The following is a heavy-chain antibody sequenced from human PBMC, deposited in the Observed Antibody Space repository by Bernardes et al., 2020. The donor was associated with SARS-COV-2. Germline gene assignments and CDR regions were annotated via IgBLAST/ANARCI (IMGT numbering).Heavy chain of an antibody. J-gene: IGHJ6*02. Sequence: ASVKVSCKASGYTFTGYYMHWVRQAPGQGLEWMGWINPNSGGTNYAQKFQGRVTMTRDTSISTAYMELSRLRSDDTAVYYCARVGSGTHPYYYYYGMDVWGQGTTVTVSS. CDR3: ARVGSGTHPYYYYYGMDV. CDR1: GYTFTGYY. V-gene: IGHV1-2*02. CDR2: INPNSGGT. D-gene: IGHD3-10*01.